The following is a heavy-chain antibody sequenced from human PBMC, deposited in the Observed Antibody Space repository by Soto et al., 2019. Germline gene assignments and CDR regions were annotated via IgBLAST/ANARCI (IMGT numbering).Heavy chain of an antibody. CDR2: ISYDGSNK. J-gene: IGHJ4*02. V-gene: IGHV3-30*18. D-gene: IGHD1-1*01. CDR3: AKDPPDNWSLSY. CDR1: GLTFSSYG. Sequence: PGGSLRLSCAASGLTFSSYGMHWVRQAPGKGLEWVAVISYDGSNKYYADSVKGRFTISRDNSKNTLYLQMNSLRAEDTAVYYCAKDPPDNWSLSYWGQGTLVTVSS.